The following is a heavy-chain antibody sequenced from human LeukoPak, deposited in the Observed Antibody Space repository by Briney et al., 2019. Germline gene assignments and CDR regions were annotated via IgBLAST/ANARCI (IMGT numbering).Heavy chain of an antibody. CDR3: ARDRIVGATNYFDY. CDR1: GYSISSGYY. CDR2: IYTSGST. V-gene: IGHV4-4*07. D-gene: IGHD1-26*01. Sequence: SETLSLTCTVSGYSISSGYYWSWIRQPAGKGLEWIGRIYTSGSTNYNPSLKSRVTMSVDTSKNQFSLKLSSVTAADTAVYYCARDRIVGATNYFDYWGQGTLVTVSS. J-gene: IGHJ4*02.